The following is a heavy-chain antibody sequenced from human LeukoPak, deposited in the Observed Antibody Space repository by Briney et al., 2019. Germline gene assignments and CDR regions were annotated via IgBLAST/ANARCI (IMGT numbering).Heavy chain of an antibody. CDR3: ANFLSGSYHFDY. V-gene: IGHV3-23*01. CDR2: ISGSGHIT. CDR1: GFTLSSSA. D-gene: IGHD1-26*01. Sequence: GRSLRLSCAASGFTLSSSATSWVRQAPRRGLEWVSTISGSGHITFYADSVKGRFTISSDNSKNTLYLQMNSLRAEDTAVYYCANFLSGSYHFDYWGQGTLVTVSS. J-gene: IGHJ4*02.